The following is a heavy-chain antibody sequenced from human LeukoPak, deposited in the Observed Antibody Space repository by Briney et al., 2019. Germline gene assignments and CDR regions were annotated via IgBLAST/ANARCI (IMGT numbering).Heavy chain of an antibody. D-gene: IGHD6-13*01. CDR2: IYYSGST. Sequence: SQTLSLTCTVSGGSISSGGYYWCWIRQHPGTGLEWIGYIYYSGSTYYNPSLKSRVTISVDTSKNQFSLKLSSVTAADTAVYYCARGGIAAAHFDYWGQGTLVTVSS. CDR3: ARGGIAAAHFDY. J-gene: IGHJ4*02. V-gene: IGHV4-31*03. CDR1: GGSISSGGYY.